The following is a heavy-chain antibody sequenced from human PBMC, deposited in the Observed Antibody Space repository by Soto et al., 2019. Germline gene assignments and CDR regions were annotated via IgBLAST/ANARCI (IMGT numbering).Heavy chain of an antibody. J-gene: IGHJ4*02. CDR1: GYTFTGYY. D-gene: IGHD3-16*01. CDR2: INPNSGGT. CDR3: ARDSLRGEYYFDY. V-gene: IGHV1-2*04. Sequence: QVQLVQSGAEVKKPGASVKVSCKASGYTFTGYYMHWVRQAPGQGLEWMGWINPNSGGTNYAQKFQGWVTMTRDTSISTAYMELSSLRSDDTAVYYCARDSLRGEYYFDYWGQGTLVTVSS.